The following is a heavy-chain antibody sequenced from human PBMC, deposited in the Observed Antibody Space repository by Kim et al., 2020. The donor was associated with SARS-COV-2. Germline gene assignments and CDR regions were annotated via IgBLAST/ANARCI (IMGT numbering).Heavy chain of an antibody. D-gene: IGHD6-13*01. V-gene: IGHV3-11*04. CDR1: GFTFSGYY. Sequence: GGSLRLSCAASGFTFSGYYMNWIRQAPGKGLEWVSYISSSSSTIYYADSVKGRFTISRDNAKNSLYLQMNSLRAEDTAVYYCARDGAAAAGTVYFDYWGQGTLVTVSS. CDR3: ARDGAAAAGTVYFDY. CDR2: ISSSSSTI. J-gene: IGHJ4*02.